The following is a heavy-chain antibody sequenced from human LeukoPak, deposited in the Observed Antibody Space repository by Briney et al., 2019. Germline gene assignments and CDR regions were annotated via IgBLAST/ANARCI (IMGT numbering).Heavy chain of an antibody. CDR3: ARQAEHFDY. Sequence: SETLSLTCTVSGGSISSYYWSWIRQPPRKGLEWIGYIYYSGSTNYNPSLKSRVTISVDTSKNQFSLKLSSVTAADTAVYYCARQAEHFDYWGQGTLVTVSS. CDR2: IYYSGST. D-gene: IGHD2-21*01. J-gene: IGHJ4*02. V-gene: IGHV4-59*01. CDR1: GGSISSYY.